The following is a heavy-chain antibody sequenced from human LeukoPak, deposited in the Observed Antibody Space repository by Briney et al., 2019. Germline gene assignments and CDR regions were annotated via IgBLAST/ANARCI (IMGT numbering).Heavy chain of an antibody. CDR1: GFTFSSYA. D-gene: IGHD2-15*01. CDR3: AKSEVVDKGEFDY. Sequence: GGSLRLSCAASGFTFSSYAMSWVRQAPGKGLEWVSAISGSGGSTYYADSVKGRFTISRDSSKNTLYLQMNSLRAEDTAVYYCAKSEVVDKGEFDYWGQGTLVTVSS. J-gene: IGHJ4*02. V-gene: IGHV3-23*01. CDR2: ISGSGGST.